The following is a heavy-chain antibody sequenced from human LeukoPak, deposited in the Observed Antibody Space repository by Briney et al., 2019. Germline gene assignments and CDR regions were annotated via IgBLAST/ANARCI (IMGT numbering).Heavy chain of an antibody. D-gene: IGHD3-3*01. CDR3: AKGAFITIFGVVITYFDY. V-gene: IGHV3-23*01. Sequence: PGGSLRLSCAASGFTFSSYAMSWVRQAPGKGLEWVSAISGSGGSTYYADSVEGRFTISRDNSKNTLYLQMNSLRAEDTAVYYCAKGAFITIFGVVITYFDYWGQGTLVTVSS. J-gene: IGHJ4*02. CDR1: GFTFSSYA. CDR2: ISGSGGST.